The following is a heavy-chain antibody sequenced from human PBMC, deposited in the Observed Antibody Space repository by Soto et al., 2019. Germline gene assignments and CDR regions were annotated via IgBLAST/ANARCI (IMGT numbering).Heavy chain of an antibody. V-gene: IGHV4-4*07. CDR2: VSTNGAT. CDR1: DDFISSYY. J-gene: IGHJ6*02. D-gene: IGHD3-9*01. CDR3: AREDYEILTGSYAMDV. Sequence: PSETLSLTCTASDDFISSYYSSWIRQPAGKGLERIGRVSTNGATNYNPSLESRVTMSVDTSKNQFSLRLTSVNAAETAVYFCAREDYEILTGSYAMDVWGQGTTVTVS.